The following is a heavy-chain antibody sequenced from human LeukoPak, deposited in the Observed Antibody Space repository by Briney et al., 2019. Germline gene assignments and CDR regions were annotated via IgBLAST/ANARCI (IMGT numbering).Heavy chain of an antibody. Sequence: PSETLSLTCTVSGGSISSYYWSWVRQPPGKGLEWIGEIHHSGSTKYNPSLKSRVTISVDKSKNQFSLRLSSVTAADTAVYYCAPSPCSGDSCYRFDFWGQGTQVTVSS. CDR1: GGSISSYY. CDR3: APSPCSGDSCYRFDF. CDR2: IHHSGST. J-gene: IGHJ4*02. D-gene: IGHD2-15*01. V-gene: IGHV4-59*12.